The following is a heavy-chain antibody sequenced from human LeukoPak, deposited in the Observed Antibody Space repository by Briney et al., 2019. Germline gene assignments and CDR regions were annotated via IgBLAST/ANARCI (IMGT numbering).Heavy chain of an antibody. CDR2: ISAYNGNT. CDR3: ARGATISSGWITFDP. Sequence: ASVKVSCKASGYTLTSYGISWVRQAPGQGLEWMGWISAYNGNTNYAQKLQGRVTMTTDTSTSTACMELRSLRSDDTAVYYCARGATISSGWITFDPWGQGTLVTVSS. V-gene: IGHV1-18*01. CDR1: GYTLTSYG. J-gene: IGHJ5*02. D-gene: IGHD3-22*01.